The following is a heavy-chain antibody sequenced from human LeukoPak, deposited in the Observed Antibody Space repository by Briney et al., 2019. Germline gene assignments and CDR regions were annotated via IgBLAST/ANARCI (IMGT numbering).Heavy chain of an antibody. D-gene: IGHD2-2*01. CDR3: ARDEYLWVVIQLGLFDY. V-gene: IGHV3-23*01. Sequence: GGSLRLSCAASGFTFFNYAMSWVRQAPGKGLEWVSGISDSGGRTYCADSVKGRFAVSRDNSKNTLSLQMNSLRAEDTAVYYCARDEYLWVVIQLGLFDYWGQGTLVTVSS. CDR1: GFTFFNYA. J-gene: IGHJ4*02. CDR2: ISDSGGRT.